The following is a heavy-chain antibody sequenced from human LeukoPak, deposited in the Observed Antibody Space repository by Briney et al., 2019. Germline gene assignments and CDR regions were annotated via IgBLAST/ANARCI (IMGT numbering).Heavy chain of an antibody. CDR2: MKSNNGHT. J-gene: IGHJ6*02. V-gene: IGHV1-8*01. D-gene: IGHD3-9*01. CDR3: ATGVFHYDILTGYQYGMDV. Sequence: GASAKVPCKASGYTFTSFDFNWVRQATGQGLEWMGWMKSNNGHTGYAQKFQGRVTMTRDTSISTAYMELSSLRSEDTAVYYCATGVFHYDILTGYQYGMDVWGQGTTVTVSS. CDR1: GYTFTSFD.